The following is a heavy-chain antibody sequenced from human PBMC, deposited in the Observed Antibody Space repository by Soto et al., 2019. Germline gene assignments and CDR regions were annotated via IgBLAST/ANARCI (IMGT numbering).Heavy chain of an antibody. CDR3: AKLVRDDVRRSDLDH. J-gene: IGHJ4*02. V-gene: IGHV4-39*01. CDR2: FYYSGTT. CDR1: GDSITASYSN. Sequence: SGTLSLTCTVSGDSITASYSNWAWIRQPPGKGREWIGTFYYSGTTSQNPPLRSRITISGDTSRNQFSLNLRSVTAADSGVYYCAKLVRDDVRRSDLDHWGQGTLVTVSS. D-gene: IGHD3-10*02.